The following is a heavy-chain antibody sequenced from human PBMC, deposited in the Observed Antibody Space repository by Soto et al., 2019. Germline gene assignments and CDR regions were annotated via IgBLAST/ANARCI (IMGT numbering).Heavy chain of an antibody. J-gene: IGHJ3*02. CDR1: GFIFSDYW. CDR3: ARDDDSAGNGIDI. V-gene: IGHV3-7*01. D-gene: IGHD2-8*01. CDR2: IKQDGSKE. Sequence: GSLRLSCATSGFIFSDYWMNWVRQAPGKGPEWVANIKQDGSKEFYADSVKGRVITSRDNSKDTLYLEMNSLRVEDTAVYYCARDDDSAGNGIDIWGQGTMVTVSS.